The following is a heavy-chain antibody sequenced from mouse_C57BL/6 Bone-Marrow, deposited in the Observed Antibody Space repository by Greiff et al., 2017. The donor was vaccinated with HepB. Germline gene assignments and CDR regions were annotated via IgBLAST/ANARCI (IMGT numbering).Heavy chain of an antibody. CDR1: GFTFSDAW. V-gene: IGHV6-6*01. J-gene: IGHJ1*03. CDR3: ARRRYYGTSGRYFDV. D-gene: IGHD1-1*01. CDR2: IRNKANNHAT. Sequence: LQQSGGGLVQPGGSMKLSCAASGFTFSDAWMDWVRQSPEKGLEWVAEIRNKANNHATYYAESVKGRFTISRDDSKSSVYLQMNSLRAEDTGIYYCARRRYYGTSGRYFDVWGTGTTVTVSS.